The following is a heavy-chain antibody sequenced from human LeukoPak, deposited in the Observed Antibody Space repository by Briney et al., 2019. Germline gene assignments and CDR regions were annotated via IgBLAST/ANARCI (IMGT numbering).Heavy chain of an antibody. V-gene: IGHV3-23*01. D-gene: IGHD2-15*01. CDR3: AKDEDIVVVVAATQGMDV. CDR1: GLTFRNFA. Sequence: GGSLRLSCAASGLTFRNFAMNWVRQAPGKGLEWVSAISGSGGSTYYADSVKGRFTISRDNSKNTLYLQMNSLRAEDTAVYYCAKDEDIVVVVAATQGMDVWGQGTRVTVSS. CDR2: ISGSGGST. J-gene: IGHJ6*02.